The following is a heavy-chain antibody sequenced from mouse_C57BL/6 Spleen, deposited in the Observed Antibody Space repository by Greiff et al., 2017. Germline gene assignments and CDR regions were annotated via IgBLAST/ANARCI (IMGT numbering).Heavy chain of an antibody. J-gene: IGHJ4*01. Sequence: VQLQQSGPELVKPGASVKISCKASGYAFSSSWMNWVKQRPGKGLEWIGRIYPGDGATNYNGKFKGKATLTADKSSSTAYMQLSSLTSEDSAVYFCARGRTGAGYAMDYWGQGTSVTVSS. D-gene: IGHD4-1*01. CDR1: GYAFSSSW. CDR3: ARGRTGAGYAMDY. V-gene: IGHV1-82*01. CDR2: IYPGDGAT.